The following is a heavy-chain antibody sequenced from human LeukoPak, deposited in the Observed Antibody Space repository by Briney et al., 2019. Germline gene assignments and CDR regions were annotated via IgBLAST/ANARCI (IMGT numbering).Heavy chain of an antibody. J-gene: IGHJ6*03. V-gene: IGHV4-59*01. CDR1: GGSISSYY. D-gene: IGHD6-13*01. CDR3: ARAWGIAAEPYYYYYYMDV. CDR2: INYSGST. Sequence: PSETLSLTCTVSGGSISSYYWSWVRQPPGKGLEWIGHINYSGSTNYNTSRKSRVTISLDMSKNQFSLKLTSVTAADTAGYDCARAWGIAAEPYYYYYYMDVWGKGTTVTVSS.